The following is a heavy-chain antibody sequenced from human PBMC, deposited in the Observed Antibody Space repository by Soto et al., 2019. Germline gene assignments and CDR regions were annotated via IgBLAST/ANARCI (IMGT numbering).Heavy chain of an antibody. D-gene: IGHD1-26*01. CDR2: ISYDGSNK. V-gene: IGHV3-30*18. Sequence: QVQLVESGGGVVQPGRSLRLSCAASGFTFSSYGMHWVRQAPGKGLEWVAVISYDGSNKYYADSVKGRFTISRDNSKNKLYLQMNSLRAEDTAVYYCANLANLFDYWGQGTLVTVSS. CDR3: ANLANLFDY. CDR1: GFTFSSYG. J-gene: IGHJ4*02.